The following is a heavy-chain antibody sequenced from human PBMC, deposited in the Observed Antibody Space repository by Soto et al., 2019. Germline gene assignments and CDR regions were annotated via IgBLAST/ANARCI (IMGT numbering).Heavy chain of an antibody. CDR1: GFTFISYA. Sequence: EVQLLESGGDLVQPGGSLRLSCAASGFTFISYAMTWVRQAPGKGLEWVSVISSSGGSTHYADSVKGRFTISRDNSKNTLYLQRNSLGAEDAGIYHCAARRYCDGGSCYCPDYWGQGTLVTVSS. CDR3: AARRYCDGGSCYCPDY. J-gene: IGHJ4*02. CDR2: ISSSGGST. D-gene: IGHD2-15*01. V-gene: IGHV3-23*01.